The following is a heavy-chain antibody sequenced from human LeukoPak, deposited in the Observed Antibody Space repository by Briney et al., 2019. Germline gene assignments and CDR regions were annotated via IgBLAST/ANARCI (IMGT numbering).Heavy chain of an antibody. V-gene: IGHV4-59*08. D-gene: IGHD4-23*01. CDR1: GGSISNYY. CDR2: IYYSGST. J-gene: IGHJ4*02. Sequence: PSQTLSLTCTVSGGSISNYYWSWIRQPPGKGLEWIGYIYYSGSTNYSPSLKSRVTISIDTSKNQFSLKLSSVTAADTAVYYCAGGLYGGNSVFDYWGQGTLVTVSS. CDR3: AGGLYGGNSVFDY.